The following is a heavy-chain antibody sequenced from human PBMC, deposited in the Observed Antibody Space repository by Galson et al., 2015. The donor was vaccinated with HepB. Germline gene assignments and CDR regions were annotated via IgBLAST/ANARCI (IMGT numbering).Heavy chain of an antibody. V-gene: IGHV3-74*01. J-gene: IGHJ4*02. Sequence: SLRLSCAASGFTFSSYWMHWVRQAPGKGLVWVSRINSDGSSTSYADSVKGRFTISRDNAKNTLYLQMNSLRAEDTAVYYCARELRGRWYRGAFDYWGQGTLVTVSS. CDR1: GFTFSSYW. CDR2: INSDGSST. CDR3: ARELRGRWYRGAFDY. D-gene: IGHD4-23*01.